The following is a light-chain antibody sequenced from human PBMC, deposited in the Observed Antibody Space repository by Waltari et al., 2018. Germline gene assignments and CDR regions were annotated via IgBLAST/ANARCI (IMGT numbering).Light chain of an antibody. J-gene: IGLJ1*01. CDR1: SSDGGGYNY. V-gene: IGLV2-8*01. CDR3: SSYAGSNNYV. Sequence: QTALTQPPSASGSPGQSVTISCSGTSSDGGGYNYVSWYQQHLGKAPKLMIYEVSTRPSGVPDRFSGSKSGNTASLTVSGLQAEDEADYYCSSYAGSNNYVFGTGTKVTVL. CDR2: EVS.